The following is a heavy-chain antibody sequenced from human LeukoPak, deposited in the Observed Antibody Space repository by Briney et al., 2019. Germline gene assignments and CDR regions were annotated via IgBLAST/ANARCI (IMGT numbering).Heavy chain of an antibody. CDR3: ASTGVGASSSDFDY. V-gene: IGHV4-39*01. Sequence: SETLSLTCTVSGGSITSSSYYWGWIRQPPGKGLEWIGSTYYSGSTYYNPFLKSRVTISVDTSKNQFSLKLSSVTAADAAVYYCASTGVGASSSDFDYWGQGTLVTVSS. J-gene: IGHJ4*02. D-gene: IGHD1-26*01. CDR2: TYYSGST. CDR1: GGSITSSSYY.